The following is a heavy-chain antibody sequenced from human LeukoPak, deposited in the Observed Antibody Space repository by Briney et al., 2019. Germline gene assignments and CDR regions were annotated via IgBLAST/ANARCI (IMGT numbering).Heavy chain of an antibody. CDR1: GGSFSGYY. J-gene: IGHJ3*02. CDR3: ARGTRLIPRRSGSLTAGGAFDI. CDR2: INHSGST. Sequence: TSETLSLTCAVYGGSFSGYYWSWIRQPPGKGLEWIGEINHSGSTNYNPSLKSRVTISVDTSKNQFSLKLSSVTAADTAVYYCARGTRLIPRRSGSLTAGGAFDIWGQGTMVTVSS. V-gene: IGHV4-34*01. D-gene: IGHD1-26*01.